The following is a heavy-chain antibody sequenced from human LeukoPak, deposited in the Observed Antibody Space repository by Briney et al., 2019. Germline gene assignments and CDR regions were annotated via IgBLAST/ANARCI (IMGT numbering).Heavy chain of an antibody. CDR2: INPNSGGT. V-gene: IGHV1-2*02. CDR1: GGTFTNYA. Sequence: WASVKVSCKASGGTFTNYAINWVRQGPGQGLEWMGWINPNSGGTNYAQKFQGRVTMTRDTSISTAYMELSRLRSDDTAVYYCAREIAAAGLDYWGQGTLVTVSS. D-gene: IGHD6-13*01. J-gene: IGHJ4*02. CDR3: AREIAAAGLDY.